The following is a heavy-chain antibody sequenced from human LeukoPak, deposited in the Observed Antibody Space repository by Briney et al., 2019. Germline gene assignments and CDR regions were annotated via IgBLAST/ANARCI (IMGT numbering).Heavy chain of an antibody. J-gene: IGHJ4*02. Sequence: ASVKVSCKGSGYTFTGYYMHWVRQAPGQGLEWMGWINPNSGGTKYAQKFQGWVTMTRDTSISTAYMEMSRLTSDDTAVFYCARGGPYYDSSRANDLNYWGQGTLVTVSS. CDR1: GYTFTGYY. CDR2: INPNSGGT. V-gene: IGHV1-2*04. D-gene: IGHD3-22*01. CDR3: ARGGPYYDSSRANDLNY.